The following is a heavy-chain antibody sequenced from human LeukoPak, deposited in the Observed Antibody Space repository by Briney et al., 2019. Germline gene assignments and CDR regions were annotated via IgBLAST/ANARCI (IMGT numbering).Heavy chain of an antibody. CDR2: IGTSSTTI. V-gene: IGHV3-48*01. J-gene: IGHJ6*03. CDR1: GFTFSSYT. D-gene: IGHD6-25*01. Sequence: GGSLRLSCAASGFTFSSYTMNWVRQPPGKGLEWVSNIGTSSTTIYYADSVKGRFTVSRDNAKNSLYLQMNSLRADDTAVYYCARFAAGGSYYYYMDVWGKGTTVTVSS. CDR3: ARFAAGGSYYYYMDV.